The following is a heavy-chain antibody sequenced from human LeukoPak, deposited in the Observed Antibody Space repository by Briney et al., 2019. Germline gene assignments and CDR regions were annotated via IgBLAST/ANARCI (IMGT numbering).Heavy chain of an antibody. CDR1: GFTFSSYG. CDR3: AKCPGSSGYYNVSY. D-gene: IGHD3-22*01. V-gene: IGHV3-23*01. Sequence: GGSLRLSCAASGFTFSSYGMSWVRQAPGKGLEWVSAISGSGGSTYYADSVKGRFTISRDNSKNTLYLQMNSLRAEDTAVYYCAKCPGSSGYYNVSYWGQGTLVTVSS. J-gene: IGHJ4*02. CDR2: ISGSGGST.